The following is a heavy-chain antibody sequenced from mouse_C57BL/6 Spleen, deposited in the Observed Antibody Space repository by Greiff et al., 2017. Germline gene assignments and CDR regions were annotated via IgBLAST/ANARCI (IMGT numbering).Heavy chain of an antibody. CDR1: GYTFTSYW. J-gene: IGHJ2*01. V-gene: IGHV1-50*01. CDR3: ARDYGSYFDY. CDR2: IDPSDSYT. D-gene: IGHD1-1*01. Sequence: VQLQQPGAELVKPGASVTLSCKASGYTFTSYWMQWVKQRPGQGLEWIGEIDPSDSYTNSNQKFKCKATLTVDTYSSTAYMQLSSLTSEDSAVYYCARDYGSYFDYWGQGTTLTVSS.